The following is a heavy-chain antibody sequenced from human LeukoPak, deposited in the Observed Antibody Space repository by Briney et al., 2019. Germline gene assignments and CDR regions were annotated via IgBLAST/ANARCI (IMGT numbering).Heavy chain of an antibody. CDR3: AKDRGYSYGEYYFDY. D-gene: IGHD5-18*01. Sequence: GGSLRLSCAASGFTFNSYAVSWVRQAPGKGLEWVSAISGSGGSTYYADSVKGRFTISRDNSKNTLYLQMNSLRAEDTAVYYCAKDRGYSYGEYYFDYWGQGTLVTVSS. CDR1: GFTFNSYA. V-gene: IGHV3-23*01. J-gene: IGHJ4*02. CDR2: ISGSGGST.